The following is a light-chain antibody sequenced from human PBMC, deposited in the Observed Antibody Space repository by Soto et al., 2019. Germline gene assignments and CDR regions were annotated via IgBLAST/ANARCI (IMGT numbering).Light chain of an antibody. CDR1: SSDVGAYNY. V-gene: IGLV2-14*01. J-gene: IGLJ1*01. CDR3: SSYTSSRTLV. CDR2: EVS. Sequence: QSVLTQPASVSGSPGQSITISCTGTSSDVGAYNYVSWYQQHPGKAPKLMIYEVSNRPSGVSHRFSGSKSDNTASLTISGLQTEDEADYYCSSYTSSRTLVFGTGTKVNVL.